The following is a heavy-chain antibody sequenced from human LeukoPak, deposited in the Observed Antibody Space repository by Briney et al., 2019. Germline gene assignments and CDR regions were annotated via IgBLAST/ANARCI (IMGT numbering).Heavy chain of an antibody. J-gene: IGHJ4*02. Sequence: SETLSLTCTVSGGSISSYYWSWIRQPPGKGLEWIGYIYYSGSTNYNPSLKSRVTISVDTSKNQFSLKLSSVTAADTAVYYCAGAYYDYVWGSYRPYYFDYWGQGTLVTVSS. V-gene: IGHV4-59*01. CDR3: AGAYYDYVWGSYRPYYFDY. D-gene: IGHD3-16*02. CDR2: IYYSGST. CDR1: GGSISSYY.